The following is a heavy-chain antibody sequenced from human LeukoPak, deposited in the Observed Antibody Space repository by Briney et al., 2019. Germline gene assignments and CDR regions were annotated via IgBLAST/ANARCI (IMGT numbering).Heavy chain of an antibody. CDR3: YCLVSCYGSGRLDY. Sequence: PSETLSLTCTVSGGRISSYYWSWSWIRQPPGKGLEWIGHIYYTGSTNYNPSLKSRVTISVDTSKNQFSLTLNSVTAADTDFYFDYCLVSCYGSGRLDYWGQRKLTVSS. CDR2: IYYTGST. D-gene: IGHD3-10*01. CDR1: GGRISSYY. V-gene: IGHV4-59*12. J-gene: IGHJ4*01.